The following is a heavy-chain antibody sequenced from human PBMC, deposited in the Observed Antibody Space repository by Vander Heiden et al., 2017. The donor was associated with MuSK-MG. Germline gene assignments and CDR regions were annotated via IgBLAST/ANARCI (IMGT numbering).Heavy chain of an antibody. D-gene: IGHD5-18*01. CDR3: AKGGYSSHFDY. CDR2: ISCSGGST. V-gene: IGHV3-23*01. J-gene: IGHJ4*02. CDR1: GCTFSSYA. Sequence: EVQLLESRGGSVQPGGSLRLSCAAYGCTFSSYAMSWVRQAPGKGLEWVSAISCSGGSTYYADSVKGRFTISRDNSKNTLYLQMNSLRAEDTAVYYCAKGGYSSHFDYWGQGTLVNVAS.